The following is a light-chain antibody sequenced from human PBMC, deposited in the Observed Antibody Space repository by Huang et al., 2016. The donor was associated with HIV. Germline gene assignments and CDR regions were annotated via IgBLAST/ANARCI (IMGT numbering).Light chain of an antibody. J-gene: IGKJ1*01. Sequence: EIVMTQSPATLSVSPGERATLSCGARQSVSSNLVWYQQKPGQAPRLLMYGADTRATGIPARFSGSGSGTEFTLTISSLQSEDFAVYYCQQYNSWPWTFGQGTKVEIK. CDR2: GAD. V-gene: IGKV3-15*01. CDR3: QQYNSWPWT. CDR1: QSVSSN.